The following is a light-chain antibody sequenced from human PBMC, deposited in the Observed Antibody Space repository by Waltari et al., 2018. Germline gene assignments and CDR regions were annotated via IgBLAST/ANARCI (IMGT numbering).Light chain of an antibody. Sequence: DIQMTQSPSTLSASVGDRVTITCRASQSISNYLAWYQQKTAKAPNLLIYKASILKSEVSSRFSGSGSGTQFSLTISGLQPGDFATYFCQQYNTYSSFGQGTKLEIK. J-gene: IGKJ2*01. CDR3: QQYNTYSS. CDR1: QSISNY. CDR2: KAS. V-gene: IGKV1-5*03.